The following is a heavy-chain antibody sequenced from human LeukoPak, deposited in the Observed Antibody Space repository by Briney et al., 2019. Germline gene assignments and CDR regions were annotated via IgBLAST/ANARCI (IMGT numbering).Heavy chain of an antibody. CDR3: ARDNSGYDEKYYYYGMDV. D-gene: IGHD5-12*01. V-gene: IGHV4-61*08. Sequence: SQTLSLTCTVSGGSISSGGYYWSWIRQHPGKGLEWIGYIYYSGSTNYNPSLKSRVTISVDTSKNQFSLKLSSVTAADTAVYYCARDNSGYDEKYYYYGMDVWGQGTTVTVSS. CDR1: GGSISSGGYY. J-gene: IGHJ6*02. CDR2: IYYSGST.